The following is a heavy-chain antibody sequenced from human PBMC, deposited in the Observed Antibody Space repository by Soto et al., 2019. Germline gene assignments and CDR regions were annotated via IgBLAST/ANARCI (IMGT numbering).Heavy chain of an antibody. J-gene: IGHJ6*02. V-gene: IGHV1-8*01. Sequence: GASVKVSCKASGXTFTSYDINWVRQATGQGLEWMGWMNPNSGNTGYAQKFQGRVTMTRNTSISTAYMELSSLRSEDTAVYYCARWGVGPSFYYYGMDVWGQGTTVTVSS. CDR3: ARWGVGPSFYYYGMDV. CDR2: MNPNSGNT. D-gene: IGHD3-16*01. CDR1: GXTFTSYD.